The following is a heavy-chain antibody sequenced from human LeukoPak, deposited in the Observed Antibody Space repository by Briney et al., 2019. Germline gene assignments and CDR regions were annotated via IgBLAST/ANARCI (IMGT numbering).Heavy chain of an antibody. CDR1: GFTFSSYA. CDR2: ISGSGGST. CDR3: AKALVVPAGMGWLDP. D-gene: IGHD2-2*01. J-gene: IGHJ5*02. Sequence: GGSLRLSCAASGFTFSSYAMSWVRQAPEKGLEWVSAISGSGGSTYYADSVKGRFTISRDNSKNTLYLQMNSLRAEDTAVYYCAKALVVPAGMGWLDPWGQGTLVTVSS. V-gene: IGHV3-23*01.